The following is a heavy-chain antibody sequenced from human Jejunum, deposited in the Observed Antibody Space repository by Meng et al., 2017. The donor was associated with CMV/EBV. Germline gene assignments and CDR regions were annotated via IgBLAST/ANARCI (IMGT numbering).Heavy chain of an antibody. D-gene: IGHD3-22*01. Sequence: CSVSGASITTFNWWSWVRQAPGEGLHWIGDIFHSGSTTYSDSLKSRVTLSMDKSKNQFSLRLTSVTAADTAVYYCARDLYYDTNGGDWGPGTLVTVSS. J-gene: IGHJ4*02. CDR3: ARDLYYDTNGGD. V-gene: IGHV4-4*02. CDR1: GASITTFNW. CDR2: IFHSGST.